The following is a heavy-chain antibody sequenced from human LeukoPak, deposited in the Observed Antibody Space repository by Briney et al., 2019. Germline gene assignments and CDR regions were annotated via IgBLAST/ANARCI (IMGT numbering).Heavy chain of an antibody. CDR3: ARDLIREIVVVITPFDAFDI. V-gene: IGHV3-30-3*01. J-gene: IGHJ3*02. D-gene: IGHD3-22*01. CDR2: ISYDGSNK. CDR1: GFTFSSYA. Sequence: GGSLRLSCAASGFTFSSYAMHWVRQAPGKGLEWVAVISYDGSNKYYADSVKGRFTISRDNSKNTLYLQMNSLRAEDTAVYYCARDLIREIVVVITPFDAFDIWGQGTMVTVSS.